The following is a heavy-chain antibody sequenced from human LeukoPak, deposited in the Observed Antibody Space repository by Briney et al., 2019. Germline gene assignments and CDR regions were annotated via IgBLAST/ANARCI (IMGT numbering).Heavy chain of an antibody. J-gene: IGHJ4*02. CDR2: IYYSGST. V-gene: IGHV4-31*03. CDR3: ARDRSSGWYHFDY. Sequence: TSETLSLTCTVSGGSVSSGGYYWSWLRQHPGKGLDWIGDIYYSGSTYYNPSLKSRVTIAVDTSKNQFSLKLSSVTAADTAVYYCARDRSSGWYHFDYWGQGTLVTVSS. CDR1: GGSVSSGGYY. D-gene: IGHD6-19*01.